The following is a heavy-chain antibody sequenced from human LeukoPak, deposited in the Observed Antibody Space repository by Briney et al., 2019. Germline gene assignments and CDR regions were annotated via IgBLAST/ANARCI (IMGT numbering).Heavy chain of an antibody. Sequence: SETLSLTCAVSIDSTNGNYWSWVRQSPAKGLEWIGEVHRSGSTNYKPSLKRRVTISIDRSKDQISLDLTSVTAADTAVYYCARELLNAPTPGAYWGQGILVTVSS. D-gene: IGHD2-21*01. V-gene: IGHV4-4*02. J-gene: IGHJ4*02. CDR2: VHRSGST. CDR3: ARELLNAPTPGAY. CDR1: IDSTNGNY.